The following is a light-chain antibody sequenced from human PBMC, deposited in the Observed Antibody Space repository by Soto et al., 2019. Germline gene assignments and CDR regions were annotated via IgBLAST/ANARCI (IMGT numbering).Light chain of an antibody. V-gene: IGLV1-47*02. CDR3: AAWDGSLDGRFV. J-gene: IGLJ1*01. CDR1: SSNIGTNY. CDR2: LND. Sequence: QSVLTQPPSASGTPGQRVTISCAGSSSNIGTNYVHWYQQLPGTAPKLLIYLNDQRPLGVPDRFSGSKSGTSASLAISGLRSEDEADYFCAAWDGSLDGRFVFGTGTKVTVL.